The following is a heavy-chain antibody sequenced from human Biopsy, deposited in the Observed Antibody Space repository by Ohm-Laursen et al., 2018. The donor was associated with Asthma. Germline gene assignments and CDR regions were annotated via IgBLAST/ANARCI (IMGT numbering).Heavy chain of an antibody. V-gene: IGHV7-4-1*02. J-gene: IGHJ4*02. CDR2: IHTNTGNP. CDR3: ARVQRDFSTGYFTFDN. CDR1: GYTFSNYG. D-gene: IGHD3/OR15-3a*01. Sequence: SVKASRTASGYTFSNYGIAWVRQAPGQGPEWMGWIHTNTGNPTYAHGFTGRYVFSLDTSVSTAYLQISRLKSEDTAVYYCARVQRDFSTGYFTFDNWGQGTLVTVSS.